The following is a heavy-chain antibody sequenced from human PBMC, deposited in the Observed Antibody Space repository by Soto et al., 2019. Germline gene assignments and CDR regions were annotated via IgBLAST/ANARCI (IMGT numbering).Heavy chain of an antibody. CDR3: AREGCSGGSCYHYYYMDV. D-gene: IGHD2-15*01. Sequence: PSESLSLTCTVSGGSISSGGDYWSWIRQHPGKGLEWIGYIYYSGSTYYNPPLKSRVTISVDTSKNQFSLKLSSVTAADTAVYNCAREGCSGGSCYHYYYMDVWGKGTTVTVSS. CDR2: IYYSGST. J-gene: IGHJ6*03. V-gene: IGHV4-31*03. CDR1: GGSISSGGDY.